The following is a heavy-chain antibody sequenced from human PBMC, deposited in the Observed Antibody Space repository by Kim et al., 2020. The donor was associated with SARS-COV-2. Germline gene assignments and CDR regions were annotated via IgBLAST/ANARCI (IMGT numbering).Heavy chain of an antibody. Sequence: GGSLRLSCAASGFTFSSNWMSWVRQAPGKGLEWVAKIKEDGSERYYVSSVEGRFTISRDNAENSLYLQMNSLRAEDTGVYYCARDRRYSLDYWGQGTLVTDSS. CDR2: IKEDGSER. D-gene: IGHD2-15*01. CDR3: ARDRRYSLDY. J-gene: IGHJ4*02. V-gene: IGHV3-7*01. CDR1: GFTFSSNW.